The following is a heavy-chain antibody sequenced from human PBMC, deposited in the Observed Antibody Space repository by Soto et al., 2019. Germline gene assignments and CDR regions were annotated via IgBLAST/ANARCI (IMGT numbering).Heavy chain of an antibody. CDR1: GGSVSISSSTYY. Sequence: QLQLQESGPGLVKPSETLSLTCTVSGGSVSISSSTYYWGWIRQPPEKGLEWIGSISYNGRTYYTPSPKSRVTIAGDTSKNQFSLKLISVTAADTAMYYGASHKTEYGMDVWGQGTTVTVSS. V-gene: IGHV4-39*01. CDR3: ASHKTEYGMDV. J-gene: IGHJ6*02. CDR2: ISYNGRT.